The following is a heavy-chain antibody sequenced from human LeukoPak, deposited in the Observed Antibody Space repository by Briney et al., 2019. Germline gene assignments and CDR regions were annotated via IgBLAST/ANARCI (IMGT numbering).Heavy chain of an antibody. Sequence: SETLSLTCTVSGGSISSYYWSWIRQPPGKGLEWSGYIYYSGSTNYNPSLKSRVTISVDTSKNQFSLKLSSVTAADTAVYYCARGPGSSGWYPRSNWFDPWGQGTLVTVSS. J-gene: IGHJ5*02. D-gene: IGHD6-19*01. V-gene: IGHV4-59*01. CDR2: IYYSGST. CDR3: ARGPGSSGWYPRSNWFDP. CDR1: GGSISSYY.